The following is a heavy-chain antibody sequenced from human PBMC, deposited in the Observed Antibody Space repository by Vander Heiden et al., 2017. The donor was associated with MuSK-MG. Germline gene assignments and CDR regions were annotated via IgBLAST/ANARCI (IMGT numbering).Heavy chain of an antibody. CDR1: GGSFSGYY. J-gene: IGHJ6*02. CDR2: INHSGST. V-gene: IGHV4-34*01. CDR3: ARVHLRWYPPWYYYGMDV. Sequence: QVQLQQWGAGLLKPSETLSLTCAVYGGSFSGYYWRWIRQPPGKGLEWIGEINHSGSTNYNPSLKSRVTRSVDTSKNQFSLKRSSVTAADTAVYYCARVHLRWYPPWYYYGMDVWGQGTTVTVSS. D-gene: IGHD4-17*01.